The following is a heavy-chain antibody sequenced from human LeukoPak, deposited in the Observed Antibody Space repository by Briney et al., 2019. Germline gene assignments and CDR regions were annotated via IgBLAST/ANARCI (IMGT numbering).Heavy chain of an antibody. CDR1: GYTFTSYD. J-gene: IGHJ6*02. CDR2: ISAYNGNT. V-gene: IGHV1-18*01. Sequence: PEASVKVSCKASGYTFTSYDISWVRQAPGQGLEWMGWISAYNGNTNYAQKLQGRVTMTTDTSTSTAYMELRSLRSDDTAVYYCARDQASYYYYGMDVWGQGTTVTVSS. CDR3: ARDQASYYYYGMDV.